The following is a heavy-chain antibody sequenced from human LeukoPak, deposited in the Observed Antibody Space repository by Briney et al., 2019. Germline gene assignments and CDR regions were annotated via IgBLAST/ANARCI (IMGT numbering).Heavy chain of an antibody. D-gene: IGHD3-10*01. Sequence: PSETLSLTCTVSGGSISSYYWSWIRQPPGKGLEWIGYIYYSGSTNYNPSLKSRVTISVDTSKTQFSLKLSSVTAADKAVYYCARDQGGWCGDSVDNYFDYRGQGTLVTVSS. CDR3: ARDQGGWCGDSVDNYFDY. CDR2: IYYSGST. V-gene: IGHV4-59*01. CDR1: GGSISSYY. J-gene: IGHJ4*02.